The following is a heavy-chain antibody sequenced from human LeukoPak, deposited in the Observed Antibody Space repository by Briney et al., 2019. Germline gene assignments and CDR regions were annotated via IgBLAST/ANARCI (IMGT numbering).Heavy chain of an antibody. D-gene: IGHD1-26*01. CDR1: GYTFTGYY. J-gene: IGHJ4*02. CDR2: INPNSGGT. CDR3: ARGLMELDSYYFDY. Sequence: ASVKVSCKASGYTFTGYYMHWVRQAPGQGLEWMGWINPNSGGTNYAQKFQGRVTMTRDTSISTAYMELSRLRSDDTAVYYCARGLMELDSYYFDYWGQGTLVTVSS. V-gene: IGHV1-2*02.